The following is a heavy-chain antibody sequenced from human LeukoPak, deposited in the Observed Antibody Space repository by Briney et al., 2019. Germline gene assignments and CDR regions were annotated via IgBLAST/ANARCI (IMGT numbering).Heavy chain of an antibody. CDR1: GGSIRSTTYY. CDR2: IYYSGNT. CDR3: ARAPHFFGTSGSRYYFDY. J-gene: IGHJ4*02. Sequence: PSETLSLTCSVSGGSIRSTTYYWGWIRQPPGKGLEWIGSIYYSGNTYYSPSLMSRVTISVDTSKNQFSLNLSSVTAADTAVYFCARAPHFFGTSGSRYYFDYWGQGALVTVSS. V-gene: IGHV4-39*07. D-gene: IGHD3-22*01.